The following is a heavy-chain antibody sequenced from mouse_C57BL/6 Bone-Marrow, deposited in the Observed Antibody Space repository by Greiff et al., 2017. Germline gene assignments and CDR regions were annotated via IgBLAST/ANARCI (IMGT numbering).Heavy chain of an antibody. CDR1: GYTFTSYW. J-gene: IGHJ2*01. V-gene: IGHV1-72*01. D-gene: IGHD1-1*01. CDR3: ARPFITPSFDY. CDR2: IDPTSGGT. Sequence: QVQLQQPGAELVKPGASVKLSCKASGYTFTSYWMHWVKQRPGRGLAWIGRIDPTSGGTKYNEKFKSKATLTVDKPSSTAYMQLSSLTSEDSAVYYCARPFITPSFDYWGQGTTLTVSS.